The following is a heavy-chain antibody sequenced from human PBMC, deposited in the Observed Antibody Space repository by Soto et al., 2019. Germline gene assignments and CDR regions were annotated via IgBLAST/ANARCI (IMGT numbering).Heavy chain of an antibody. J-gene: IGHJ3*02. Sequence: ASVKVSCKASGYTFIGYCMHWVRQAPGQGLEWMGWINPNIGGTNYAQKFQGRVTMTRDTSISTVYMELSRLRSDDTAVYYCARDSHYDILTGYSRNAFDIWGQGTVVTVSS. V-gene: IGHV1-2*02. CDR2: INPNIGGT. D-gene: IGHD3-9*01. CDR1: GYTFIGYC. CDR3: ARDSHYDILTGYSRNAFDI.